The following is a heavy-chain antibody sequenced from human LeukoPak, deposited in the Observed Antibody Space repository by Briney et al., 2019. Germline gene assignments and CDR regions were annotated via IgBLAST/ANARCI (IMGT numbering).Heavy chain of an antibody. J-gene: IGHJ4*02. V-gene: IGHV4-59*01. CDR3: ARSHSVWTSFDY. D-gene: IGHD3/OR15-3a*01. CDR2: IYYSGST. CDR1: GGSISSYY. Sequence: SETLSLTCTVSGGSISSYYWSWIRQPPGKGLEWIGYIYYSGSTNYNPSLQSRVTISVDTSKNQFSLKLSSVTAADTAVYYCARSHSVWTSFDYCGQGTLVTVSS.